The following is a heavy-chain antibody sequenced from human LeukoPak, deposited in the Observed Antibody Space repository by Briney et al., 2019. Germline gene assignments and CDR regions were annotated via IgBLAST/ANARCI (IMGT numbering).Heavy chain of an antibody. D-gene: IGHD5-12*01. V-gene: IGHV1-2*02. J-gene: IGHJ4*02. Sequence: GASVKVSCRASGYTFTEYYLHWVRQAPGQGLEWMGWINAKTVDPKYAQKFQGRVTMTRDTSISTVYMELSRLIFDDTAVYYCARYLGGYDYFDYWGQGTLVTVSS. CDR1: GYTFTEYY. CDR2: INAKTVDP. CDR3: ARYLGGYDYFDY.